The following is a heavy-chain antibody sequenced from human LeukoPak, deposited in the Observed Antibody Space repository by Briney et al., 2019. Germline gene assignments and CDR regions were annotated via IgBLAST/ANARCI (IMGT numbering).Heavy chain of an antibody. CDR2: INHSGST. J-gene: IGHJ3*02. CDR1: GGSFSGYY. CDR3: ARGRYNWNYGAFDI. Sequence: SETLSLTCAVYGGSFSGYYWSWIRQPPGEGLEWIGEINHSGSTNYNPSLKSRVTISVDTSKNQFSLKLSSVTAADTAVYYCARGRYNWNYGAFDIWGQGTMVTVSS. D-gene: IGHD1-7*01. V-gene: IGHV4-34*01.